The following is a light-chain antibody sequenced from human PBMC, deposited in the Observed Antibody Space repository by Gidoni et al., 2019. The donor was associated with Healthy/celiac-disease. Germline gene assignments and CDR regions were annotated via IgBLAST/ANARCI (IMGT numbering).Light chain of an antibody. CDR2: RNN. J-gene: IGLJ3*02. CDR3: AAWDDSLSGWV. V-gene: IGLV1-47*01. CDR1: RSNIGSNY. Sequence: QSVLTQPPSASGTPGQRVTFSCSGSRSNIGSNYVYWYQQLPGTAPKLLIYRNNQRPSGVPDRFSGSKSGTSASLAISGLRSEDEADYYCAAWDDSLSGWVFGGGTKLTVL.